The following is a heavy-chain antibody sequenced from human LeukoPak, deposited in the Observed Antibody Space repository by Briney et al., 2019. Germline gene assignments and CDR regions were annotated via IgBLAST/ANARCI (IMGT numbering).Heavy chain of an antibody. CDR3: ARVGDGYNYDFDY. CDR2: ISSSGSTI. J-gene: IGHJ4*02. D-gene: IGHD5-24*01. V-gene: IGHV3-48*03. CDR1: GFTFSSYE. Sequence: GGSLRLSCAASGFTFSSYEMNWVRQAPGKGLEWVSYISSSGSTIYYADSVKGRFTISRDNAKNSLYLQMNSLRAEDTAVNYCARVGDGYNYDFDYWGQGTLVTVSS.